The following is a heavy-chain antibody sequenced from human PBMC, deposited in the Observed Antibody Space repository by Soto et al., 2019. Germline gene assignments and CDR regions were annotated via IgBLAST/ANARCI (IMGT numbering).Heavy chain of an antibody. CDR2: ISYDGSNK. V-gene: IGHV3-30*18. J-gene: IGHJ6*02. CDR3: AKDGRKYCSSTSCFMDV. CDR1: GFTFSSYG. Sequence: GGSLRLSCAASGFTFSSYGMHWVRQAPGKGLEWVAVISYDGSNKYYADSVKGRFTISRDNSKNTLYLQMNSLRAEDTAVYYCAKDGRKYCSSTSCFMDVWGQGTTVTVSS. D-gene: IGHD2-2*01.